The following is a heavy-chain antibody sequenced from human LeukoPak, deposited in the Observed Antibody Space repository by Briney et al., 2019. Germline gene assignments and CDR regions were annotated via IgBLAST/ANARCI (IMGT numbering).Heavy chain of an antibody. D-gene: IGHD5-12*01. CDR1: GFTFSSYG. CDR2: IWYDGSNK. Sequence: GGSLRLSCAASGFTFSSYGMHCVRQAPGKGLEWVAVIWYDGSNKYYADSVKGRFTISRDNSKNTLYLQMNSLRAEDTAVYYCARDSYSGYASGAFDIWGQGTMVTVSS. CDR3: ARDSYSGYASGAFDI. J-gene: IGHJ3*02. V-gene: IGHV3-33*01.